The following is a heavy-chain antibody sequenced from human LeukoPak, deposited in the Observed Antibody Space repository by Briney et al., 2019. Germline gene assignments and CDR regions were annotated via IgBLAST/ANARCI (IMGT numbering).Heavy chain of an antibody. V-gene: IGHV3-30*04. CDR1: GFTLRSHA. Sequence: PGGSLRLSCAASGFTLRSHALHWVRPAPGQGLEWVAVISYDGSNKYYADSVKGRFTISRDNSKNTLYLQMNSLRAEDTAVYYCARDQYLGMATFPFDYWGQGTLVTVSS. D-gene: IGHD5-24*01. J-gene: IGHJ4*02. CDR3: ARDQYLGMATFPFDY. CDR2: ISYDGSNK.